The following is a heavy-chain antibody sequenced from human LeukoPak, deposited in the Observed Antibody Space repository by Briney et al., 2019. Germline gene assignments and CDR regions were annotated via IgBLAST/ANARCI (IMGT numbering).Heavy chain of an antibody. CDR1: GFTFSSYS. V-gene: IGHV3-21*06. CDR3: ARDPTYYLRYGYFDS. D-gene: IGHD1-26*01. Sequence: GGSLRLSCAASGFTFSSYSMNWVRQAPGKGLEWVSSISSSSSYIYYADSARGRFTISRDNANNVLYLQMNSLRAEDTAVYYCARDPTYYLRYGYFDSWGQGTLVTVSS. J-gene: IGHJ4*02. CDR2: ISSSSSYI.